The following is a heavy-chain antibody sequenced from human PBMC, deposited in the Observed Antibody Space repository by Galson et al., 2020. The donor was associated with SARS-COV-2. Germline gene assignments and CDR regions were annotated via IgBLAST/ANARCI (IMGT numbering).Heavy chain of an antibody. Sequence: SGPTLVKPTQTLTLTCTFSGFSLSTSGVGVGWIRQPPGKALEWLALIYWDDDKRYSPSLKSRLTITKDTSKNQVVLTMTNMDPVDTATYYCEHRGLHVYYYGMDVWGQGTTVTVSS. CDR2: IYWDDDK. CDR3: EHRGLHVYYYGMDV. V-gene: IGHV2-5*02. CDR1: GFSLSTSGVG. J-gene: IGHJ6*02. D-gene: IGHD4-4*01.